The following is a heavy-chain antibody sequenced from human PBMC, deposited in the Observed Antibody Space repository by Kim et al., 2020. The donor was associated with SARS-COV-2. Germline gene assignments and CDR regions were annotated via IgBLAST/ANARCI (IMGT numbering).Heavy chain of an antibody. Sequence: GGSLRLSCAASGFTFSSYAMSWVRQAPGKGLEWVSAISGSGGSTYYADSVKGRFTISRDNSKNTLYLQMNSLRAEDTAVYYCAKDRAYYGSGDDFGPDYWGQGTLVTVSS. J-gene: IGHJ4*02. V-gene: IGHV3-23*01. CDR3: AKDRAYYGSGDDFGPDY. CDR1: GFTFSSYA. CDR2: ISGSGGST. D-gene: IGHD3-10*01.